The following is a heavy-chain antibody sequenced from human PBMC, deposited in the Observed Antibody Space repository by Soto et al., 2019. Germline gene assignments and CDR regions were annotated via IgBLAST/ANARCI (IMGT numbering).Heavy chain of an antibody. Sequence: QVQLQESGPGLVKPSETLSLTCTVSGGSISSYYWSWIRQPAGKGLEWIGRIYTSGSTNYNPSLMSRVTMSVDTSKNQFSLKLSSVTAADTAVYYCATQWELPTADWFDPWGQGTLVTVSS. CDR1: GGSISSYY. CDR3: ATQWELPTADWFDP. J-gene: IGHJ5*02. V-gene: IGHV4-4*07. CDR2: IYTSGST. D-gene: IGHD1-26*01.